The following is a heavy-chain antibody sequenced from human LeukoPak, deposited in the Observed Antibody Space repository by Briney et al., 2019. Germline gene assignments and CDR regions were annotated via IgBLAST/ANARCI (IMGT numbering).Heavy chain of an antibody. CDR1: GYTFTGYY. D-gene: IGHD2-2*01. CDR2: INPNSGGT. CDR3: ARGGYCSSTSCYRDLDY. Sequence: PRASVKVSCKASGYTFTGYYMHWVRQAPGQGLEWMGWINPNSGGTNYAQKFQGRVTMTRDTSISTAYMELSRLRSDDTAVYYCARGGYCSSTSCYRDLDYWGQGTLVTVSS. V-gene: IGHV1-2*02. J-gene: IGHJ4*02.